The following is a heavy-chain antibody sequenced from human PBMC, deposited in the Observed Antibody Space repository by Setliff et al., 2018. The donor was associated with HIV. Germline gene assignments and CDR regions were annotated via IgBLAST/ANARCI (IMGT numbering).Heavy chain of an antibody. D-gene: IGHD3-10*01. V-gene: IGHV1-8*01. CDR1: GHTFTNVD. CDR2: MNPNTGVS. Sequence: ASVKVSCKASGHTFTNVDIHWLRRATGQGLEWMGWMNPNTGVSGYTLKFQARVTMTRDTSISTAYMELSSQTSEDTAVYYCARGKGVGGVVITGGLDVWGKGTTVTVPQ. CDR3: ARGKGVGGVVITGGLDV. J-gene: IGHJ6*04.